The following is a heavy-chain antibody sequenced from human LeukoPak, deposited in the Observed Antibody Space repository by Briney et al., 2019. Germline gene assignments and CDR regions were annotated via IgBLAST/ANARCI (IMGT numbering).Heavy chain of an antibody. V-gene: IGHV4-59*12. CDR2: IYDSGFT. Sequence: PSETLSLTCTASGGSISSYYWSWIRQPPGKGLEWIGYIYDSGFTNYNPSLKSRVTISVDTSKNQFSLKLSSVIAADTAVYYCARGPSSIAARPIDYWGQGTLVTVSS. J-gene: IGHJ4*02. CDR1: GGSISSYY. CDR3: ARGPSSIAARPIDY. D-gene: IGHD6-6*01.